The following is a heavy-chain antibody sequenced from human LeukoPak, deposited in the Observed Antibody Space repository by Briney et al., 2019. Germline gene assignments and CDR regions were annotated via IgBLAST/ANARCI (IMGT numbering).Heavy chain of an antibody. CDR1: GFSFGDYA. CDR2: IRSKAYGGTT. D-gene: IGHD3-22*01. J-gene: IGHJ4*02. V-gene: IGHV3-49*03. Sequence: TGGSLRLSCTASGFSFGDYAMSWFRQAPGKGLEWVGVIRSKAYGGTTEYAASVKGRFTISRDDSKSIAYLQMNSLKTEDTAVYYCTRVGYYDSSGYYYIDYWGQGTLVTVSS. CDR3: TRVGYYDSSGYYYIDY.